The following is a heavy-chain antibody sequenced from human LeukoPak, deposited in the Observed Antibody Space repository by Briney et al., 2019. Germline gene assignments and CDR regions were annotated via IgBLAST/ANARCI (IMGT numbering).Heavy chain of an antibody. D-gene: IGHD2-2*01. Sequence: PSETLSLTCTVSGGSISSYYWSWIRQPPGKGLEWIGYIYTSGSTNYNPSLKSRVTISVDTSKNQFSLKLSSVTAADTAVYYCTRQLGYCGSTSCWVWFDPWGQGTLVTVSS. CDR2: IYTSGST. CDR1: GGSISSYY. CDR3: TRQLGYCGSTSCWVWFDP. J-gene: IGHJ5*02. V-gene: IGHV4-4*09.